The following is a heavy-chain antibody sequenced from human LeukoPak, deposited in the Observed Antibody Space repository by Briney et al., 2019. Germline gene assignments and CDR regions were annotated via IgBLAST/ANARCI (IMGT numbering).Heavy chain of an antibody. J-gene: IGHJ4*02. CDR2: INPNSGGT. CDR3: ARNLYYYDSSGYFF. Sequence: ASVKVSCKASGYTFTGYYMHWVRQAPGQGLEWMGRINPNSGGTNYAQKFQGRVTMTRDTSISIAYMELSRLRSDDTAVYYCARNLYYYDSSGYFFWGQGTLVTVSS. CDR1: GYTFTGYY. V-gene: IGHV1-2*06. D-gene: IGHD3-22*01.